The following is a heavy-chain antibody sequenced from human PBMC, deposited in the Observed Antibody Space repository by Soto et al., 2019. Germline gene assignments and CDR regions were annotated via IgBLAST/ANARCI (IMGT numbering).Heavy chain of an antibody. D-gene: IGHD3-10*01. V-gene: IGHV4-34*01. CDR1: GGSFSGYY. CDR3: ARVKHYYGSGSYHIPFDY. Sequence: QVQLQQWGAGLLKPSETLSLTCAVYGGSFSGYYWSWIRQPPGKGLEWIGEINHSGSTNYNPSLKSRVTISVDTSKNQFSLKLSSVTAADTAVYYCARVKHYYGSGSYHIPFDYWGQGTLVTVSS. CDR2: INHSGST. J-gene: IGHJ4*02.